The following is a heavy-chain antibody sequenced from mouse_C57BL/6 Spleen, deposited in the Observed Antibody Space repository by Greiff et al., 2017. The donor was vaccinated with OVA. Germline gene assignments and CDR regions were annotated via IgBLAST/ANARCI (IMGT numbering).Heavy chain of an antibody. CDR1: GFPITSGYY. CDR3: AGAPGSNLAWFAY. D-gene: IGHD2-5*01. Sequence: QVQLQQSGPGLVKPSQSLFLTCSITGFPITSGYYWIWIRQSPGKPLEWMGYITHSGETFYNPSLQSPISITRETSKNQFFLQLNSVTTEDTAMYYCAGAPGSNLAWFAYWGQGTLVTVSA. J-gene: IGHJ3*01. CDR2: ITHSGET. V-gene: IGHV12-3*01.